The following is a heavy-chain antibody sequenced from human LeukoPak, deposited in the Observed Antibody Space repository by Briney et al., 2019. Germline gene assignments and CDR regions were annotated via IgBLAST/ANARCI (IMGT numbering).Heavy chain of an antibody. V-gene: IGHV4-59*01. J-gene: IGHJ4*02. CDR1: GGSISSYY. Sequence: KPSETLSLTCTVSGGSISSYYWSWIRQPPGKGLEWIGYIYSSGSTNYNTSLKSRVTISVDTSKNQFSLKLSSVTTADTAVYYCARESSGGSFDYWGQGTLVTVSS. CDR2: IYSSGST. D-gene: IGHD2-15*01. CDR3: ARESSGGSFDY.